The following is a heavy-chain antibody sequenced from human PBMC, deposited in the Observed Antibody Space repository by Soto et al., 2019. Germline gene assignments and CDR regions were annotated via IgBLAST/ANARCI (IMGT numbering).Heavy chain of an antibody. Sequence: PSETLSLTCTVSGGSISSGGYYWSWIRQHPGKGLEWIGYIYYSGSTYYNPSLKSRVTISVDASKNQFSLKLSSVTAADTAVYYCARVRLYYDSSGYPRYYFDYWGQGTLVTVSS. D-gene: IGHD3-22*01. CDR1: GGSISSGGYY. V-gene: IGHV4-31*03. J-gene: IGHJ4*02. CDR2: IYYSGST. CDR3: ARVRLYYDSSGYPRYYFDY.